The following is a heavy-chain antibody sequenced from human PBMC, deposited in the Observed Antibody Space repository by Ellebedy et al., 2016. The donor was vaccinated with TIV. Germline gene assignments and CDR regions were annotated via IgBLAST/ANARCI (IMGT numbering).Heavy chain of an antibody. CDR1: GYTFTSYD. D-gene: IGHD1-26*01. CDR3: AREGASAGADYFDY. CDR2: MNPNSGNT. V-gene: IGHV1-8*03. J-gene: IGHJ4*02. Sequence: AASVKVSCKASGYTFTSYDINWVRQATGQGLEWMGWMNPNSGNTGYAQKFQGRVTITRNTSISTAYMEVRSLRSDDTAVYYCAREGASAGADYFDYWGQGTLVIVSS.